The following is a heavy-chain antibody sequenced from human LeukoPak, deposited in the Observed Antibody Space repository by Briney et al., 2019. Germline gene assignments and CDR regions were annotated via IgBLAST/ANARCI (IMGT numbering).Heavy chain of an antibody. D-gene: IGHD6-6*01. CDR3: ARCSSSSVRLIDY. CDR2: IYHSGST. Sequence: SETLSLTCAVSGYSISSGYYWGWIRQPPGKGLEWIGSIYHSGSTYYNPSLKSRVTISVDTSKNQFSLKLSSVTAADTAVYYCARCSSSSVRLIDYRGQGTLVTVSS. V-gene: IGHV4-38-2*01. CDR1: GYSISSGYY. J-gene: IGHJ4*02.